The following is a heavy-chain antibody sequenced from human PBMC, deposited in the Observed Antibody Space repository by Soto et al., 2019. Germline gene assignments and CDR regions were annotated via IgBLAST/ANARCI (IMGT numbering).Heavy chain of an antibody. D-gene: IGHD1-1*01. J-gene: IGHJ3*02. V-gene: IGHV3-15*01. CDR1: GFTFSNAW. Sequence: GGSLRLSCAASGFTFSNAWMSWVRQAPGKGLEWVGRIKSKTDGGTTDYAAPVKGRFTISRDDSKNTLYLQMNSLKTEDPAVYYCISRYNWNDGAFDIWGQGTMVPVSS. CDR3: ISRYNWNDGAFDI. CDR2: IKSKTDGGTT.